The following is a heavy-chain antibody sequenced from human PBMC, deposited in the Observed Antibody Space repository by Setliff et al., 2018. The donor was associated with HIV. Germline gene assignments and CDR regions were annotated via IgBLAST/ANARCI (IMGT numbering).Heavy chain of an antibody. CDR3: ARVTSGTTAGDY. Sequence: GVSLRLSCAASGFTFSTYEMTWVRQAPGKGLECISYITRSSSRILYADSVKGRFTVSRDNAKNSLFLQMNSMRAEDTAVYYCARVTSGTTAGDYWGQGTLVTVSS. CDR2: ITRSSSRI. D-gene: IGHD1-1*01. V-gene: IGHV3-48*03. J-gene: IGHJ4*02. CDR1: GFTFSTYE.